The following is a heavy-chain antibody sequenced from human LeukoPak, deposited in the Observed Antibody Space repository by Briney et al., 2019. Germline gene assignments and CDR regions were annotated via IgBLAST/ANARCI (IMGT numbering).Heavy chain of an antibody. J-gene: IGHJ4*02. V-gene: IGHV1-46*01. Sequence: ASVKVSCKASGYTFTSYYMHWVRQAPGQGLEWMGIINPSGGSTSYAQKFQGRVTMTRDMSTSTVYMELSSLRSEDTAVYYCARVGYYYYSSPSYFDYWGQGTLVTVSS. CDR1: GYTFTSYY. CDR3: ARVGYYYYSSPSYFDY. CDR2: INPSGGST. D-gene: IGHD3-22*01.